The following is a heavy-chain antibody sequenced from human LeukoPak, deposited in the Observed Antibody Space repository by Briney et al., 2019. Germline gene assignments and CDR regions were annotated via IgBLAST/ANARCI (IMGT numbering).Heavy chain of an antibody. CDR1: GFTFSSYS. J-gene: IGHJ4*02. V-gene: IGHV3-21*01. CDR3: ARVEYYDFWSGPYYFDY. D-gene: IGHD3-3*01. Sequence: GGSLRLSCAASGFTFSSYSMNWVRQAPGKGLEWVSSISSSSSYIYYADSVKGRFTISRDNAKNSLYLQMNSLRAEDTAVYYCARVEYYDFWSGPYYFDYWGQGTLVTVSS. CDR2: ISSSSSYI.